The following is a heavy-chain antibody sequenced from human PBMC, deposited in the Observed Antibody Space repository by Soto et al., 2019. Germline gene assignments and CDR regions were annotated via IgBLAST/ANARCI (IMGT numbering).Heavy chain of an antibody. Sequence: SETLSLTCTVSGGSISSSSYYWGWIRQPPGKGLEWIGSIYYSGSTYYNPSLKSRVTISVDTSKNQFSLKLSSVTAADTAVYYCARHGNWNDWRRSWFDPWGQGTLVTVSS. CDR1: GGSISSSSYY. CDR3: ARHGNWNDWRRSWFDP. J-gene: IGHJ5*02. CDR2: IYYSGST. D-gene: IGHD1-1*01. V-gene: IGHV4-39*01.